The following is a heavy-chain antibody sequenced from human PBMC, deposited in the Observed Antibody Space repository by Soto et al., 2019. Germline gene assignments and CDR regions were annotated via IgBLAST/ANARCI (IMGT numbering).Heavy chain of an antibody. CDR1: GFTFSNYD. V-gene: IGHV3-33*01. CDR2: WFDGSNE. D-gene: IGHD1-26*01. CDR3: AREGLQLEHAFDI. Sequence: QVQLVESGGGVVQPGRSLRLSCAASGFTFSNYDMHWVRRAPGKGLEWVTWFDGSNEYYADSVKGRFTISRDNSRNTLFLQMNTLRAEDTAFYYCAREGLQLEHAFDIWGQGTMVTVSS. J-gene: IGHJ3*02.